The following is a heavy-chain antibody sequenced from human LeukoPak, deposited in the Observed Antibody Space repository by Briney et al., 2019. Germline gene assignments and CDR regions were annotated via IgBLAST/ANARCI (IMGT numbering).Heavy chain of an antibody. Sequence: SETLSLTCTVSGYSISSGYYWGWIRQPPGKGLEWIGSICHSGSTYYNPSLKSRVTISVDTSKNQFSLKLSSVTAADTAVYYCARDPPYCSSTSCSTGDDYWGQGTLVTVSS. CDR1: GYSISSGYY. J-gene: IGHJ4*02. D-gene: IGHD2-2*02. V-gene: IGHV4-38-2*02. CDR3: ARDPPYCSSTSCSTGDDY. CDR2: ICHSGST.